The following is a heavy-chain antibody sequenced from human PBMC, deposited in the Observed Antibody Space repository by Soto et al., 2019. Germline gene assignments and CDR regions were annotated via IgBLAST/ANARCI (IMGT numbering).Heavy chain of an antibody. Sequence: ASVKLSCQASGYTFTIYAMHWVRQAPGQRLEWMGWINAGNGNTKYSQKFQGRVTITRDTSASTAYMELSSLRSEDTAVYYCARAFIVVVPAAIGFLMDVWGKGTTLTVSS. V-gene: IGHV1-3*01. CDR2: INAGNGNT. J-gene: IGHJ6*03. D-gene: IGHD2-2*01. CDR1: GYTFTIYA. CDR3: ARAFIVVVPAAIGFLMDV.